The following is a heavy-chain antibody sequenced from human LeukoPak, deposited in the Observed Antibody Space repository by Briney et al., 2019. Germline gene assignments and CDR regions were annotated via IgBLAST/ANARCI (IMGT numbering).Heavy chain of an antibody. Sequence: SETLSLTCAVYGGSFSGYYWSWIRQPPGKGLEWIGEINHSGSTNYNPSLKSRVTISVDTSKNQSSLKLSSVTAADTAVYYCARESRYCSSTSCYSAYYYGMDVWGQGTTVTVSS. J-gene: IGHJ6*02. D-gene: IGHD2-2*01. CDR3: ARESRYCSSTSCYSAYYYGMDV. CDR2: INHSGST. CDR1: GGSFSGYY. V-gene: IGHV4-34*01.